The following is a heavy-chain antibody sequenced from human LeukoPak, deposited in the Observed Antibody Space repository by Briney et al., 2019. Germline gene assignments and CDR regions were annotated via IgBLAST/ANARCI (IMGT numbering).Heavy chain of an antibody. V-gene: IGHV3-48*01. Sequence: PGGALRLSCTASGFSFSSYSMNWVRQAPGKGLEWVAYIAYTGTIHYADSVRGRFAISRDNAKSSLFLQLNSLRAEDTAVYYCARDPHSLDYWGQGTLVTVSS. CDR2: IAYTGTI. CDR3: ARDPHSLDY. CDR1: GFSFSSYS. J-gene: IGHJ4*02.